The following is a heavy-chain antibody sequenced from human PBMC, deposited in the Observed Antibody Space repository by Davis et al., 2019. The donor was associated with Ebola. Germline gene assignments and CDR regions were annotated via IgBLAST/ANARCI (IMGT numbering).Heavy chain of an antibody. V-gene: IGHV4-61*09. Sequence: PSETLSLTCTVSGGSISSGSYYWSWIRQPAGKGLEWIGHIYTSGSTNYNPSLKSRVTISVDTSKNQFSLKLSSVTAADTAVYYCARGGGNYYDSSGYYYSTYYFDYWGQGTLVTVSS. D-gene: IGHD3-22*01. J-gene: IGHJ4*02. CDR1: GGSISSGSYY. CDR2: IYTSGST. CDR3: ARGGGNYYDSSGYYYSTYYFDY.